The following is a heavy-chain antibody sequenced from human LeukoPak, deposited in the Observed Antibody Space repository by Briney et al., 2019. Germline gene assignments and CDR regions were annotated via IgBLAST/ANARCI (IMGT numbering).Heavy chain of an antibody. CDR3: ARTRNYNWNDIVDY. V-gene: IGHV1-2*02. CDR2: INPDSGGT. CDR1: GDXFAGYY. J-gene: IGHJ4*02. Sequence: ASVKVSCKASGDXFAGYYMHWVRQAPGRGLEWMGWINPDSGGTNYAQKFQGRVTMTRDTSISTTYMELSRLRSDGTAVYYCARTRNYNWNDIVDYWGQGTLVTVSS. D-gene: IGHD1-20*01.